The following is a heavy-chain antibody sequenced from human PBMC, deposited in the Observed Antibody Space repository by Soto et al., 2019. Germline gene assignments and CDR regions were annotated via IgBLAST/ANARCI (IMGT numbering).Heavy chain of an antibody. J-gene: IGHJ6*02. CDR2: ISYDGGDK. Sequence: QVQLVESGGGVVHPERSLRLSCSASEFTFSSYAMHWVRQAPGKGLEWVAGISYDGGDKFYGDSVRGRFTISRDSSKTTVFLQMNSQRPEDTAAYYCARVKTDYSNPKGPFFFYGMDVWGQGTTVTVSS. V-gene: IGHV3-30-3*01. CDR1: EFTFSSYA. CDR3: ARVKTDYSNPKGPFFFYGMDV. D-gene: IGHD4-4*01.